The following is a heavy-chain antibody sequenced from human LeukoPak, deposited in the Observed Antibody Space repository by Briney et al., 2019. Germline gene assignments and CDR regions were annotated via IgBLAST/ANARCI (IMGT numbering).Heavy chain of an antibody. D-gene: IGHD6-13*01. CDR3: AREAGSSSGFDY. V-gene: IGHV1-2*02. J-gene: IGHJ4*02. Sequence: ASVKVSCKASGYTFTGYYMHWVRRAPGQGLEWMGWINPSSGGTKSAQKFQGRVTMTRDTSISTAYMELSRLRSDDTAVYYCAREAGSSSGFDYWGQGTLVTVSS. CDR2: INPSSGGT. CDR1: GYTFTGYY.